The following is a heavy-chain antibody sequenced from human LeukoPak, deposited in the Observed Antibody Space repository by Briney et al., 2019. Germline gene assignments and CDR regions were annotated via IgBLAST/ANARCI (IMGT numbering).Heavy chain of an antibody. V-gene: IGHV1-2*02. Sequence: GASVKVSCKASGYTFTGYYMHWMRQAPGQGPEYMGLFNPKSGGTDYAQKFQGRVTMTRDTSISTAYLELSNLRSDDTAMYYCARGIYGGNSPLVDLWGQGTLVTVSS. CDR3: ARGIYGGNSPLVDL. CDR1: GYTFTGYY. J-gene: IGHJ5*02. D-gene: IGHD6-13*01. CDR2: FNPKSGGT.